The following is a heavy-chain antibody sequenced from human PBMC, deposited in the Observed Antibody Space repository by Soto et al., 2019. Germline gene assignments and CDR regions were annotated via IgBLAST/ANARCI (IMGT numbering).Heavy chain of an antibody. CDR1: GFTFSSHA. Sequence: LRLSCAASGFTFSSHAMNWVRQAPGKGLEWVSFISSTSSTKNYADSVKGRFTISRDNAKNSLYLQMSSLRDEDTAVYYCARRITMVRGPYYYYGLDVWGQGTTVTVSS. D-gene: IGHD3-10*01. CDR2: ISSTSSTK. J-gene: IGHJ6*02. CDR3: ARRITMVRGPYYYYGLDV. V-gene: IGHV3-48*02.